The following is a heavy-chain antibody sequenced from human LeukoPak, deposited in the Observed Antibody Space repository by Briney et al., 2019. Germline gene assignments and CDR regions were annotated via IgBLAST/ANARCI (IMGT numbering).Heavy chain of an antibody. CDR3: AAPQSRIAVAGRTSYYFDY. Sequence: ASVKVSCKASGYTFTGYYMHWVRQAPGQGLEWMGRINPNSGGTNYAQKFQGRVTITADESTSTAYMELSSLRSEDTAVYYCAAPQSRIAVAGRTSYYFDYWGQGTLVTVSS. CDR1: GYTFTGYY. CDR2: INPNSGGT. V-gene: IGHV1-2*06. J-gene: IGHJ4*02. D-gene: IGHD6-19*01.